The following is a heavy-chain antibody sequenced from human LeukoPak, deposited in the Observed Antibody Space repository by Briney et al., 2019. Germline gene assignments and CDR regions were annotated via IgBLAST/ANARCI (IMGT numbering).Heavy chain of an antibody. CDR3: ARPLARGSSGAFDI. CDR2: IYYSGNT. V-gene: IGHV4-59*08. CDR1: GGSISSYY. Sequence: SETLSLTCTVSGGSISSYYWSWIRQPPGKGLEWIGYIYYSGNTNYNPSLKSRVTISVDTSKNQFSLKLSSVTAADTAVYYCARPLARGSSGAFDIWGQGTMVTVSS. J-gene: IGHJ3*02. D-gene: IGHD6-19*01.